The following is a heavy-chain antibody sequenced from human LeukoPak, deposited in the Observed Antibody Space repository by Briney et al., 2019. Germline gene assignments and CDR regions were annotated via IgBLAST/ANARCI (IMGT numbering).Heavy chain of an antibody. J-gene: IGHJ4*02. CDR3: AGDGYNFFDY. CDR2: ISHDGDNR. D-gene: IGHD1-1*01. CDR1: GFMFSGYS. Sequence: PGRSLTLSCAAAGFMFSGYSLHWVRQAPSKGLEWVALISHDGDNRFYADSVKGRFTISRDNSRNTLYLQMSSLRAEDTAVYYCAGDGYNFFDYWGQGTLVTASS. V-gene: IGHV3-33*08.